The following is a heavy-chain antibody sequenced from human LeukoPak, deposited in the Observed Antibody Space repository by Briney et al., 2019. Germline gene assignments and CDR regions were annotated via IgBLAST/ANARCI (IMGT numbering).Heavy chain of an antibody. CDR3: AKAKTDSGGYRNNFDY. V-gene: IGHV3-23*01. Sequence: PGVSLRFSSAASGFTFSGNAMSRVRQAPGQGLKWLSAISGSGGSTYYADSVKGRFTISTDNSKNTVYLQMSSLRADDTAVYYCAKAKTDSGGYRNNFDYWGQGTLVIVS. D-gene: IGHD2-15*01. CDR1: GFTFSGNA. J-gene: IGHJ4*02. CDR2: ISGSGGST.